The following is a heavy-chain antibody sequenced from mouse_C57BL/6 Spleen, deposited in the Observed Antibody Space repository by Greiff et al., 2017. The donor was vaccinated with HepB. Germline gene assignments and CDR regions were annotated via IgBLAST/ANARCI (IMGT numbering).Heavy chain of an antibody. V-gene: IGHV1-50*01. CDR1: GYTFTSYW. J-gene: IGHJ2*01. Sequence: VQLQQPGAELVKPGASVKLSCKASGYTFTSYWMQWVKQRPGQGLEWIGEIDPSDSYTNYNQKFKGKATLTVDTSSSTAYMQLSSLTSEDSAVYDCARGGTFDYWGQGTTLTVSS. D-gene: IGHD2-14*01. CDR3: ARGGTFDY. CDR2: IDPSDSYT.